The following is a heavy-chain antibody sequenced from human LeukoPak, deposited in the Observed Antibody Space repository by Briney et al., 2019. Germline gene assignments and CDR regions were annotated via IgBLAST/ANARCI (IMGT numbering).Heavy chain of an antibody. V-gene: IGHV4-39*01. CDR3: ARLATGTTEGAFDI. Sequence: SETLSLTCTVSGGSISSSSYYCGWIRQPPGKGLEWIGSIYYSGSTYYNPSLKSRVTISVDTSKNQFSLKLSSVTAADTAVYYCARLATGTTEGAFDIWGQGTMVTVSS. CDR1: GGSISSSSYY. D-gene: IGHD1-1*01. J-gene: IGHJ3*02. CDR2: IYYSGST.